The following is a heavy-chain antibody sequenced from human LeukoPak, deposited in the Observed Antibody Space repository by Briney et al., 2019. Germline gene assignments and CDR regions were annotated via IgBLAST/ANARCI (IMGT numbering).Heavy chain of an antibody. CDR3: AKDPPVRYVWGSYRAGYFDY. J-gene: IGHJ4*02. D-gene: IGHD3-16*02. Sequence: PGGSLRLSCAASGFTFSSYGMHWVRQAPGKGLEWVAVISYDGSNKYYADSVKGRFTISRDNSKNTLYLQMNSLRAEDTAVYYCAKDPPVRYVWGSYRAGYFDYWGQGTLVTVSS. V-gene: IGHV3-30*18. CDR2: ISYDGSNK. CDR1: GFTFSSYG.